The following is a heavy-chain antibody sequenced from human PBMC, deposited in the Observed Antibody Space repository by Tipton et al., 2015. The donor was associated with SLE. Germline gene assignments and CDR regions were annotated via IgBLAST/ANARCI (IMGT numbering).Heavy chain of an antibody. D-gene: IGHD2-8*01. CDR2: IHYSGST. CDR1: GGSVTITSYY. J-gene: IGHJ6*03. CDR3: ARVPLIYYYYMDV. V-gene: IGHV4-39*07. Sequence: TLSLTCSVSGGSVTITSYYWGWIRQPLGKGPEWIGSIHYSGSTYYTPSLRSRVSISVDTSKNQFSLRLRSLTAADTAVYYCARVPLIYYYYMDVWGKGTTVTVSS.